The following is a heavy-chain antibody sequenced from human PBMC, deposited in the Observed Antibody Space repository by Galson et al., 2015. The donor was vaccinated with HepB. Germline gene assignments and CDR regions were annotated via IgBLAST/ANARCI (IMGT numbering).Heavy chain of an antibody. Sequence: SVKVSCKASGGTFSSYAISWVRQAPGQGLEWMGGIIPIFGTANYAQKFQGRVTITADESTSTAYMELSSLRSEDTAVYYCARSTGLQSHFDYWGQGTLVTVSS. V-gene: IGHV1-69*13. CDR3: ARSTGLQSHFDY. CDR2: IIPIFGTA. CDR1: GGTFSSYA. D-gene: IGHD5-24*01. J-gene: IGHJ4*02.